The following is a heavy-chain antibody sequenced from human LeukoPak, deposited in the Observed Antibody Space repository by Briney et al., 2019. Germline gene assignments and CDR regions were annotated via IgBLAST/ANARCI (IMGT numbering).Heavy chain of an antibody. D-gene: IGHD3-3*01. Sequence: SETLSLTRTVSGGSISSYYWSWIRRPPGKGLEWIGYIYYSGSTNYNPSLKSRVTISVDTSKNQFSLKLSSVTAADTAVYYCARDRPLFGNAFDIWGQGTMVTVSS. V-gene: IGHV4-59*01. CDR2: IYYSGST. CDR3: ARDRPLFGNAFDI. J-gene: IGHJ3*02. CDR1: GGSISSYY.